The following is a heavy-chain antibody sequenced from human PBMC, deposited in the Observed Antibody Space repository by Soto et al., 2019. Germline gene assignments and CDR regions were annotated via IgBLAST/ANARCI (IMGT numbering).Heavy chain of an antibody. J-gene: IGHJ4*02. V-gene: IGHV4-34*01. CDR3: ARIPGSDYSDPHDY. CDR1: GGSFSGYH. D-gene: IGHD4-17*01. Sequence: PSETLSLTCAVYGGSFSGYHWNWIRQPPGKGLEWIGEINHSGSTNYNPSLKSRATISVDMSQNQFSLKLTSVTAADTAVYYCARIPGSDYSDPHDYWGQGTLVTAPQ. CDR2: INHSGST.